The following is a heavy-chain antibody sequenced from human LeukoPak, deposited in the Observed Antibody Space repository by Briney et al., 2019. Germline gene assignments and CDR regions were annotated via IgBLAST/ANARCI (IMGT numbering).Heavy chain of an antibody. Sequence: SETLSLTCTVSGGSISSGSYYWSWIRQPPGKGLEWIGYTYYSGSTSYNPSLKSRVTISVDTSKNQFSLKLSFVTAADTAVYYCASSGSYYYPDAFDIWGQGTMVTVSS. CDR2: TYYSGST. CDR3: ASSGSYYYPDAFDI. V-gene: IGHV4-61*01. J-gene: IGHJ3*02. D-gene: IGHD1-26*01. CDR1: GGSISSGSYY.